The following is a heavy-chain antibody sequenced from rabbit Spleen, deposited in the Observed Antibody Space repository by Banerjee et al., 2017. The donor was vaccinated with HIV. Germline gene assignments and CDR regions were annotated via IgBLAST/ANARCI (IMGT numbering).Heavy chain of an antibody. D-gene: IGHD1-1*01. CDR3: ARDNGSGDYIDVYFDL. V-gene: IGHV1S40*01. CDR2: IDTGSSGFT. J-gene: IGHJ4*01. Sequence: QSLEESGGGLVQPEGSLTLTCTASGFSFSSRYYMCWVRQAPGKGLEWIVCIDTGSSGFTYFASWAKGRFTISKTSSTVTLQMASLTAADTATYFCARDNGSGDYIDVYFDLWGPGTLVTVS. CDR1: GFSFSSRYY.